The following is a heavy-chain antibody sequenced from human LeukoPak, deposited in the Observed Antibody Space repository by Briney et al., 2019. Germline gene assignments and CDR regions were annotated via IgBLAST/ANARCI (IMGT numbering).Heavy chain of an antibody. D-gene: IGHD3-9*01. Sequence: GGSLRLSCTASGFTFGDYAMSWVRQAPGKGLEWVGFIRSKAYGGTTEYAASVKGRFTISRDDSKSIAYLQVNSLKTEDTAVYYCTRAKTYYDILTGYYIPGSVDYWGQGTLVTVSS. J-gene: IGHJ4*02. V-gene: IGHV3-49*04. CDR3: TRAKTYYDILTGYYIPGSVDY. CDR2: IRSKAYGGTT. CDR1: GFTFGDYA.